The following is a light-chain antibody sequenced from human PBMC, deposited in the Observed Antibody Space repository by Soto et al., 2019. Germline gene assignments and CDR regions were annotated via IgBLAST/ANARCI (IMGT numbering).Light chain of an antibody. CDR2: GAS. Sequence: EIVLTQSPGTLSLSPGERATLSCRASQSVSSSYLAWYQQKAGQPPRLLIYGASSRATGIPDRFSGRRSATDFTLTINRLEPEDFAVYYCQQYGGSPPLTFGGGTKVEIK. V-gene: IGKV3-20*01. CDR1: QSVSSSY. CDR3: QQYGGSPPLT. J-gene: IGKJ4*01.